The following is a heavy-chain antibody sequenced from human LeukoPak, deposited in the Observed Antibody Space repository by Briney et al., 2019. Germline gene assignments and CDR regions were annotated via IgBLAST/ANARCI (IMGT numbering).Heavy chain of an antibody. D-gene: IGHD2-15*01. Sequence: PGGSLRLSCSAYGFIFASYGMNWVRQAPGKGLQWVSYISAGSSNTFYADSVKGRFTISRDDADNSLHLQMNSLSAEDTAVYYCARDAVQAGTPFYFDFWGQGALVTVSS. J-gene: IGHJ4*02. V-gene: IGHV3-48*01. CDR3: ARDAVQAGTPFYFDF. CDR1: GFIFASYG. CDR2: ISAGSSNT.